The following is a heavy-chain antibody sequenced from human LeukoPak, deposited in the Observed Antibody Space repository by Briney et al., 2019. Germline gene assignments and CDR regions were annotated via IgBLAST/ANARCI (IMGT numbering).Heavy chain of an antibody. CDR2: ISGSGGSGST. CDR1: GFTFSSYA. V-gene: IGHV3-23*01. D-gene: IGHD2-15*01. CDR3: AKSGLNRFDY. J-gene: IGHJ4*02. Sequence: GGSLRLSCAASGFTFSSYAMSWVRQAPGKGLEWVSTISGSGGSGSTYYADSVKGRFTISRDNSKSTLYLQMNSLRVEDTAVYYCAKSGLNRFDYWGQGTLVTVSS.